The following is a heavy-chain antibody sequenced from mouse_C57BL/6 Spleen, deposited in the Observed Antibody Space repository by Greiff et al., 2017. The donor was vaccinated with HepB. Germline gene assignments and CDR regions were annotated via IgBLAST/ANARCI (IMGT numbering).Heavy chain of an antibody. Sequence: ESGPGLVKPSQSLSLTCSVTGYSITSGYYWNWIRQFPGNKLEWMGYISYDGSNNYNPSLKNRISITRDTSKNQFFLKLNSVTTEDTATYYCASLYYGSSYYAMDYWGQGTSVTVSS. D-gene: IGHD1-1*01. J-gene: IGHJ4*01. CDR3: ASLYYGSSYYAMDY. V-gene: IGHV3-6*01. CDR1: GYSITSGYY. CDR2: ISYDGSN.